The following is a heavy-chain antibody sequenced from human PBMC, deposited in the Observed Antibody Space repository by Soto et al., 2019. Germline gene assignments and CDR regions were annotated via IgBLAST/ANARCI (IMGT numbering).Heavy chain of an antibody. J-gene: IGHJ4*02. CDR3: ARVQLWFGYEEPNYYFDY. D-gene: IGHD3-10*01. Sequence: EASVKVSCKASGYTFTSHAMHWVRQAPGQRLEWMGWINAGNGNTKYSQKFQGRVTITRDTSASTAYMELSSLRSEDTAVYYCARVQLWFGYEEPNYYFDYWGQGTLVTVSS. CDR1: GYTFTSHA. CDR2: INAGNGNT. V-gene: IGHV1-3*01.